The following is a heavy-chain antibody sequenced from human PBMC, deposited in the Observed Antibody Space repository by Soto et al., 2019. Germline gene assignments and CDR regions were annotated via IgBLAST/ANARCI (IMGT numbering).Heavy chain of an antibody. V-gene: IGHV3-23*01. D-gene: IGHD4-17*01. CDR3: ATPAYGDYALHFDY. Sequence: GGSLRLSCAASGFTFSSYAMSWVRRAPGKGLEWVSAISGSGGSTYYADSVKGRFTISRDNSKNTLYLQMNSLRAEDTAVYYCATPAYGDYALHFDYWGQGTLVTVSS. CDR1: GFTFSSYA. J-gene: IGHJ4*02. CDR2: ISGSGGST.